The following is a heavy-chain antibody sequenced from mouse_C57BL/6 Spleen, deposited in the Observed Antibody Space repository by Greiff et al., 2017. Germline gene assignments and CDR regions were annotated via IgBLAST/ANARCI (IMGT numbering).Heavy chain of an antibody. Sequence: EVNLVESGGGLVQPGESLKLSCESNEYEFPSHDMSWVRKTPEKRLELVAAINSDGGSTYYPDTMERRFIISRDNTKKTLSLQMSRLRSEDTALYYCARSRYDYGAMDYWGQGTSVTVSS. J-gene: IGHJ4*01. CDR3: ARSRYDYGAMDY. CDR2: INSDGGST. D-gene: IGHD2-4*01. CDR1: EYEFPSHD. V-gene: IGHV5-2*01.